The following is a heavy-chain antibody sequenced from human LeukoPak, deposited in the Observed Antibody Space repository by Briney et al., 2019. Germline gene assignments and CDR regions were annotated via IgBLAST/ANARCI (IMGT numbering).Heavy chain of an antibody. D-gene: IGHD1-26*01. V-gene: IGHV3-30*18. J-gene: IGHJ4*02. CDR2: ISYDGSNK. Sequence: PGGSLRLSCAASGFTFSIYSMNWVRQAPGKGLEWVAVISYDGSNKYYADSVKGRFTISRDNAKNSLYLQMNSLRAEDTAVYYCAKMFGGTYNGNWGQGTLVTVSA. CDR1: GFTFSIYS. CDR3: AKMFGGTYNGN.